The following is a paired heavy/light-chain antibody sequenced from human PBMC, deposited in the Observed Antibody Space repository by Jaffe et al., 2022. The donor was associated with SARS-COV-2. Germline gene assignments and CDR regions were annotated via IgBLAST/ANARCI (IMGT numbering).Heavy chain of an antibody. CDR1: GGSISSGRYY. CDR2: VYHSGGT. CDR3: VKNGTSWFDSSDHYGLDA. V-gene: IGHV4-39*01. J-gene: IGHJ6*02. Sequence: QLQLQESGPGLVKPSETLSLTCTVSGGSISSGRYYWGWIRQPPGKGLEWIGNVYHSGGTTYNPSLRSRVTISADTSKNEVFLRLKSVTAADTAVYYCVKNGTSWFDSSDHYGLDAWGQGTTVIVSS. D-gene: IGHD2-2*01.
Light chain of an antibody. J-gene: IGKJ2*01. Sequence: DIVMTQSPLSLHVTPGEPASISCRSSQSLLHSNGYNYLDWYLQKPGQSPQLLIYLGSNRASGVSDRFSGSASGTDFTLKISRVEAEDVGVYYCMQALQTPYTFGQGTKVEIK. CDR3: MQALQTPYT. CDR2: LGS. CDR1: QSLLHSNGYNY. V-gene: IGKV2-28*01.